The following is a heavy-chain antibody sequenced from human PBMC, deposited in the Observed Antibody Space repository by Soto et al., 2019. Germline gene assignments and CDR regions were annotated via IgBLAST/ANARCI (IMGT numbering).Heavy chain of an antibody. CDR3: ARAHAPTLPFDS. CDR1: GGSISSSSYY. Sequence: ETLSLTCTVSGGSISSSSYYWGWIRQPPGKGLEWIGSIYYSGSTYYNPSLKSRVTISVDTSKNQFSLKLSSVTAADTAVYFCARAHAPTLPFDSWGQGTLVTVSS. J-gene: IGHJ4*01. V-gene: IGHV4-39*07. CDR2: IYYSGST. D-gene: IGHD2-15*01.